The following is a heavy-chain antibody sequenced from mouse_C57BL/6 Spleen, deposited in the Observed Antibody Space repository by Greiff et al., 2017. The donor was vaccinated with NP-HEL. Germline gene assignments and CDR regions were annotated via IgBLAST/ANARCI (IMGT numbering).Heavy chain of an antibody. D-gene: IGHD2-2*01. Sequence: VQLQQSGPELVKPGASVKIPCKASGYTFTDYNMDWVKQSHGKSLEWIGDINPNHGGTIYNQKFKGKATLTVDKSSSTAYMELRSLTSEDTAVYYCARRGYDGAMDYWGQGTSVTVSS. J-gene: IGHJ4*01. V-gene: IGHV1-18*01. CDR2: INPNHGGT. CDR1: GYTFTDYN. CDR3: ARRGYDGAMDY.